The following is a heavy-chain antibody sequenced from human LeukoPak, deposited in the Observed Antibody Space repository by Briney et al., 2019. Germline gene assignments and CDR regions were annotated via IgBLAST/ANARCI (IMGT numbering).Heavy chain of an antibody. CDR1: GYSISSGYY. CDR3: AEKWGSS. V-gene: IGHV4-38-2*02. Sequence: RPSETLSLTCTVSGYSISSGYYWGWIRQPPGKGLEWIGSIYHSGSTYYNPSLKSRVTISVDTSKNQFSLKLSSVTAADTAVYYCAEKWGSSWGQGTLVTVSS. CDR2: IYHSGST. J-gene: IGHJ4*02. D-gene: IGHD6-13*01.